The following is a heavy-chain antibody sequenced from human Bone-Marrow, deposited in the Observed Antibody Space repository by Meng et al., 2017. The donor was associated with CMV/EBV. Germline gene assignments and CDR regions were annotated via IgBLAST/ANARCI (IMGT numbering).Heavy chain of an antibody. CDR3: ARTRTGGTWLHDH. V-gene: IGHV1-8*01. Sequence: ASVKVSCKASGYTFTDYDINWVRQAAGQGLEWMGWVTPKSGSADYARKFQGRVTMTTDTSIGTAYMELTGLRSGDTAVYFCARTRTGGTWLHDHWGQGTRVTVSS. J-gene: IGHJ4*02. D-gene: IGHD2-8*02. CDR2: VTPKSGSA. CDR1: GYTFTDYD.